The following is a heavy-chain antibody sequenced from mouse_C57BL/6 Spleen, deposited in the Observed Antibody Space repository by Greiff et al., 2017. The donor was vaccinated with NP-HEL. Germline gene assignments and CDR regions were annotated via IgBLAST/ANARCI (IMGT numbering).Heavy chain of an antibody. CDR1: GYAFSSSW. J-gene: IGHJ3*01. V-gene: IGHV1-82*01. D-gene: IGHD1-1*02. CDR2: IYPGDGDT. CDR3: ARSGGTGWFAY. Sequence: QVPLKESGPELVKPGASVKISCKASGYAFSSSWMNWVKQRPGQGLEWIGRIYPGDGDTNYNGKFKGKATLTADKASSTASMQLSSLTSEYSAVYFCARSGGTGWFAYWGQGTLVTVSA.